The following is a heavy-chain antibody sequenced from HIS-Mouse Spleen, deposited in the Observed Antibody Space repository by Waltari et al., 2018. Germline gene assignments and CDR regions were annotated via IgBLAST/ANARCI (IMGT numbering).Heavy chain of an antibody. J-gene: IGHJ2*01. CDR3: AREIPYSSSWYDWYFDL. CDR1: GGSISSSSYY. V-gene: IGHV4-39*07. CDR2: TYYSGRT. D-gene: IGHD6-13*01. Sequence: QLQLQESGPGLVKPSETLSLTCTVSGGSISSSSYYWGWIRQPPGKGLEWIGSTYYSGRTYYNPSLKSRVTIAGDTSKNQFSLRLSSVTAADTAVYYCAREIPYSSSWYDWYFDLWGRGTLVTVSS.